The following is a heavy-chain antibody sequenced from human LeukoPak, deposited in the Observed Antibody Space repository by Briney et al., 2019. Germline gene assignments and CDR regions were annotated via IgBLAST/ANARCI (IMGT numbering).Heavy chain of an antibody. D-gene: IGHD6-6*01. J-gene: IGHJ4*02. V-gene: IGHV4-34*01. CDR2: INHSGST. CDR3: ARGEEYSSPLDY. Sequence: SETLSLTCAVYGGSFSGYYWSWIRQPPGKGLEWIGEINHSGSTNYNPSLKSRVTISVDTSKNQFSLKLSSVTAADTAVYYCARGEEYSSPLDYGGQGPLVTVSS. CDR1: GGSFSGYY.